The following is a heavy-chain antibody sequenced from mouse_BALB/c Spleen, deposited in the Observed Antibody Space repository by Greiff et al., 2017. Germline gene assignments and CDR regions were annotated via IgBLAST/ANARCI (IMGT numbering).Heavy chain of an antibody. J-gene: IGHJ2*01. V-gene: IGHV14-1*02. CDR3: ASITTALDFDY. D-gene: IGHD1-2*01. CDR2: IDPENGNT. CDR1: GFNIKDYY. Sequence: VQLKESGAELVRPGALVKLSCKASGFNIKDYYMHWVKQRPEQGLEWIGWIDPENGNTIYDPKFQGKASITADTSSNTAYLQLSSLTSEDTAVYYCASITTALDFDYWGQGTTLTVSS.